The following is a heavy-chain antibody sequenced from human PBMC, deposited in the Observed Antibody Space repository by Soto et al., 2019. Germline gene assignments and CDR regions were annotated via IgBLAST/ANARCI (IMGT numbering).Heavy chain of an antibody. CDR2: IYPGDSDT. CDR3: VRTEVVTATLSNWFDP. CDR1: VYSFTSYW. D-gene: IGHD2-21*02. Sequence: PGESLKISCKGSVYSFTSYWIGWVRQMPGKGLEWMGIIYPGDSDTGYSPSFQGQVTISADKSISTAYLQWSSLKASDTAMYYCVRTEVVTATLSNWFDPWGQGTLVTVSS. V-gene: IGHV5-51*01. J-gene: IGHJ5*02.